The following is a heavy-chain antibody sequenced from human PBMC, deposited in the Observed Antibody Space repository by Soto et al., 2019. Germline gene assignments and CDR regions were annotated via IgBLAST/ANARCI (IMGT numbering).Heavy chain of an antibody. D-gene: IGHD1-26*01. Sequence: SQTLSLTCTVSGGSISSSSYYWGWIRQPPGKGLEWIGSIYYSGSTYYNPSLKSRVTISVDTSKNQFSLKLSSVTAADTAVYYCARYMGKLSLNHPFDYWGQGTLVTVSS. V-gene: IGHV4-39*01. CDR3: ARYMGKLSLNHPFDY. CDR2: IYYSGST. J-gene: IGHJ4*02. CDR1: GGSISSSSYY.